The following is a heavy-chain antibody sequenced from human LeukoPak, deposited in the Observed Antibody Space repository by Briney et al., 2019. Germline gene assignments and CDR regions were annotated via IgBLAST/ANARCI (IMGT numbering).Heavy chain of an antibody. V-gene: IGHV5-51*01. Sequence: GEXXKISFKGSGYSFSNYWIGWVRQMPGKGMEWMGIIHPGDSDTRYSPSFQGQVTISADKSISTAYLQWSSLKASDTAMYYCARPLRGVIPGYFDYWGQGTLVTVSS. CDR2: IHPGDSDT. CDR1: GYSFSNYW. CDR3: ARPLRGVIPGYFDY. J-gene: IGHJ4*02. D-gene: IGHD3-10*01.